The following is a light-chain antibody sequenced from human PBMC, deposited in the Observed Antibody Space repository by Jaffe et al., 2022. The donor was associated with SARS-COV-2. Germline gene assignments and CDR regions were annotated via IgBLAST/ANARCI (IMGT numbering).Light chain of an antibody. CDR2: RDN. V-gene: IGLV1-47*01. Sequence: QSVVTQPPSASGTPGQTVTISCSGSSSNIGGNYVYWYQQLPGTAPKLLIYRDNQWSAGVPDRFSGSKSGTSASLAISGLRSEDEADYYCAVWDDSLSGWVFGGGTKLTVV. CDR3: AVWDDSLSGWV. J-gene: IGLJ3*02. CDR1: SSNIGGNY.